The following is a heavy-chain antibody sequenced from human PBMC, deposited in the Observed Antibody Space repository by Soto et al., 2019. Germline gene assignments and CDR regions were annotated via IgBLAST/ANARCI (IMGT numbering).Heavy chain of an antibody. CDR2: IYYSGST. CDR3: ARDWYCSSTSCHPGGMDV. D-gene: IGHD2-2*01. J-gene: IGHJ6*02. CDR1: GGSISSGGYS. Sequence: SETLSLTCTVSGGSISSGGYSWTWIRQHPGMGLEWIGYIYYSGSTYYNPSLKSRVTISVDTSKNQFSLKLSSVTAADTAVYYCARDWYCSSTSCHPGGMDVWGQGTTVTPSS. V-gene: IGHV4-31*03.